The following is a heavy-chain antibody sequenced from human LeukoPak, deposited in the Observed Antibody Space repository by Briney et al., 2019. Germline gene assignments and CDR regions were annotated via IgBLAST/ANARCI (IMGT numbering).Heavy chain of an antibody. CDR1: GFTFSSYW. J-gene: IGHJ3*01. Sequence: GGSLRLSCAASGFTFSSYWMSWDRQAPGKGLEWVANIKQDGSEKYYVDSVKGRFTISRDNAKNSLYLQMNSLRAEDTAVYYCMSPGWYDAFDVWGQGTMVTVSS. V-gene: IGHV3-7*02. CDR2: IKQDGSEK. D-gene: IGHD2-15*01. CDR3: MSPGWYDAFDV.